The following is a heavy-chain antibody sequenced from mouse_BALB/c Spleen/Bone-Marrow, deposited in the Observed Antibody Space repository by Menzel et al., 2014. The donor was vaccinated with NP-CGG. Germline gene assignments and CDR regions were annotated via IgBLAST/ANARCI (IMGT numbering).Heavy chain of an antibody. V-gene: IGHV14-3*02. D-gene: IGHD1-1*01. CDR3: ARYSYGSRGYYFDY. CDR2: IDPANGNT. J-gene: IGHJ2*01. CDR1: GFNIKDTY. Sequence: VHVKQSGAELVKPGASAKLSCTASGFNIKDTYMHWVKQRPEQGLEWIGRIDPANGNTKYDPKFQGKATITADTSSNTAYLQLSSLTSEDTAVYYCARYSYGSRGYYFDYWGQGTTLTVSS.